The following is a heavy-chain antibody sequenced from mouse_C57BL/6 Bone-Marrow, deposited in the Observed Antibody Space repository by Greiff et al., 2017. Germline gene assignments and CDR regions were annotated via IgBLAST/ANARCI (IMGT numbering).Heavy chain of an antibody. V-gene: IGHV1-31*01. CDR3: ARPGYYGSSSDY. J-gene: IGHJ2*01. CDR2: IYPYNGAS. Sequence: VQLQQSGPELVKPGASVKISCKASGYSFTGYYMHSLKQSTGNILDWIGYIYPYNGASLPPPNLKGKATLTVDKSSSTAYMELRSLTSEDSAVYYCARPGYYGSSSDYWGQGTTLTVSS. CDR1: GYSFTGYY. D-gene: IGHD1-1*01.